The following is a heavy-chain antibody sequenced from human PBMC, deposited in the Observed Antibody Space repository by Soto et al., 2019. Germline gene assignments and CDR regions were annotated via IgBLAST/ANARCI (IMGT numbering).Heavy chain of an antibody. CDR2: IWYDASNK. CDR3: ARDGGYSNFDY. D-gene: IGHD4-4*01. CDR1: GFTFSDYG. Sequence: QVQLVESGGGVVQPGRSLRLSCIASGFTFSDYGMHWVRQAPGKGLEWVAVIWYDASNKYYADSVKGRCTISRDNTKNTLYLQMHSLRAEDTAVYYCARDGGYSNFDYWGQGTLVNVSS. J-gene: IGHJ4*02. V-gene: IGHV3-33*01.